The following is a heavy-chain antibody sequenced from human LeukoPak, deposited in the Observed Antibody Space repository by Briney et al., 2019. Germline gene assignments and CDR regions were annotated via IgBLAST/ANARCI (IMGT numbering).Heavy chain of an antibody. V-gene: IGHV3-21*01. CDR3: AGGSDYYDFWSGD. D-gene: IGHD3-3*01. CDR1: GFTFSSYN. J-gene: IGHJ4*02. Sequence: GGSLRLSCAASGFTFSSYNMNWVRQAPGKGLEWVSSISSSNSYIYYADSVKGRFTISRDNAKNSLYLQMNSLRAEDTAVYYCAGGSDYYDFWSGDWGQGTLVTVSS. CDR2: ISSSNSYI.